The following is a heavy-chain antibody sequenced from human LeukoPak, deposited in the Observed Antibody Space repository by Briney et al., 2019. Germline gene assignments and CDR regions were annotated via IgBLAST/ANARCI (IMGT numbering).Heavy chain of an antibody. CDR3: ARGRSGRMVRGVIDY. CDR2: INHSGST. Sequence: SETLSLTCAVYGGSFSGYYWSWIRQPPGKGLEWIGEINHSGSTNYNPSLKSRVTISVDTSKNPFSLKLSSVTAADTAVYYCARGRSGRMVRGVIDYWGQGTLVTVSS. D-gene: IGHD3-10*01. CDR1: GGSFSGYY. J-gene: IGHJ4*02. V-gene: IGHV4-34*01.